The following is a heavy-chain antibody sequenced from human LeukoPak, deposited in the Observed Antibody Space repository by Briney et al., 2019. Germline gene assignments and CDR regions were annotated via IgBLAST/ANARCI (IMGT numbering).Heavy chain of an antibody. V-gene: IGHV1-2*02. CDR2: INPNSGGT. CDR1: GYTFTGYY. CDR3: ARDRSSITMIVVDGAFDI. D-gene: IGHD3-22*01. Sequence: GASVKVSCKASGYTFTGYYMHWVRRAPGQGLEWMGWINPNSGGTNYAQKFQGRVTMTRDTSISTAYMELSRLRSDDTAVYYCARDRSSITMIVVDGAFDIWGQGTMVTVSS. J-gene: IGHJ3*02.